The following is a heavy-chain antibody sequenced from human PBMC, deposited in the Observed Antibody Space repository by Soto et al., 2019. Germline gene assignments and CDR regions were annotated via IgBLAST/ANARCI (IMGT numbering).Heavy chain of an antibody. D-gene: IGHD6-13*01. V-gene: IGHV6-1*01. J-gene: IGHJ4*02. CDR3: ARGSDDGSWY. CDR2: TYYRSTWKY. CDR1: GDSVSSNSAA. Sequence: QVQLQQSGPGLVKPSQTLSLTCAISGDSVSSNSAAWHWIRQSPSRGLEWLGRTYYRSTWKYEYEVSVQSRISINPDTSNNQFSQQLNFVTAEDTAVYYYARGSDDGSWYWGQGTRVTVSS.